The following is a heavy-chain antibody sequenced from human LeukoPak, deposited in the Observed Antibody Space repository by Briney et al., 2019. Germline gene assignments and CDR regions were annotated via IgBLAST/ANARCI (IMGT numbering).Heavy chain of an antibody. V-gene: IGHV4-30-4*01. Sequence: PSETLSLTCTVSGGSISSGNFYWSWIRQPPGKGLEWIGYIFYLGSTYYNLSLKSRVTMSVDTSKNQFSLILRSVTAADTAVYYCARGRTLRYYYDSSGYYHTDAFDIWGQGTMVTVSS. CDR2: IFYLGST. D-gene: IGHD3-22*01. CDR3: ARGRTLRYYYDSSGYYHTDAFDI. CDR1: GGSISSGNFY. J-gene: IGHJ3*02.